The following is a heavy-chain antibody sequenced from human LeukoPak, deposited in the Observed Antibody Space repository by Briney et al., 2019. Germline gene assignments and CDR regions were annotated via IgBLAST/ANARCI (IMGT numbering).Heavy chain of an antibody. J-gene: IGHJ4*02. CDR2: IYSGGRT. CDR1: GFTVSSNY. V-gene: IGHV3-53*05. Sequence: TGGSLRLSCAASGFTVSSNYMSWVRQAPGKGLEWVSVIYSGGRTNYADSVKGRFTISRDNSKNTLYLQMNSLRAEDTAVYYCARDKPLGSFDYWGQGTLVTGSS. CDR3: ARDKPLGSFDY. D-gene: IGHD6-6*01.